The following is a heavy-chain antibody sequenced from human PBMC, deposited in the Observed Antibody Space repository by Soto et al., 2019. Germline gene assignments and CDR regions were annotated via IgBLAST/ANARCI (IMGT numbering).Heavy chain of an antibody. CDR1: GFTFSNYA. V-gene: IGHV3-23*01. CDR2: ITSAGST. Sequence: EVQLLESGGDLAQPGGSLRLICAASGFTFSNYAMTWVRQSPGKGLEWVSTITSAGSTFYGDTVKGRFTISRDNSKSTRYLQMNSLGAEDTAVYYWAKAVKFHAQSSGWASRFDSWGQGTLVTVSS. D-gene: IGHD6-19*01. CDR3: AKAVKFHAQSSGWASRFDS. J-gene: IGHJ4*02.